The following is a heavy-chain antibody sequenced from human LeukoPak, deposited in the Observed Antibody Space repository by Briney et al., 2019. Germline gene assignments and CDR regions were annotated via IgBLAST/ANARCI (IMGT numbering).Heavy chain of an antibody. V-gene: IGHV5-51*01. CDR2: IYPHDSET. CDR1: GYSFTSYW. Sequence: PGESLKISCKGSGYSFTSYWIGWVRQMPGKGLEFLGIIYPHDSETIYSPSFQGQVTVSADKSISTAYLQWNSLKASDTAMYYCARVDRRGYSDYTAILPDYWGQGTLVTVSS. CDR3: ARVDRRGYSDYTAILPDY. J-gene: IGHJ4*02. D-gene: IGHD5-12*01.